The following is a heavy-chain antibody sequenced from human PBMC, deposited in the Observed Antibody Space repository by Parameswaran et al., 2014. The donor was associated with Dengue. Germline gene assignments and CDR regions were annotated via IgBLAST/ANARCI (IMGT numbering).Heavy chain of an antibody. J-gene: IGHJ4*02. CDR2: IYTSGST. CDR3: ARNNWNHIIDY. Sequence: RWIRQPPGKGLEWIGRIYTSGSTNYNPSLKSRVTMSVDTSKNQFSLKLSSVTAADTAVYYCARNNWNHIIDYWGQGTLVTVSS. D-gene: IGHD1-1*01. V-gene: IGHV4-4*07.